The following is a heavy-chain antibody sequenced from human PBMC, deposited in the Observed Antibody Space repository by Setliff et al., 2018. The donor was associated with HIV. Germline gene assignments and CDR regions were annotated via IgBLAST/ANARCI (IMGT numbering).Heavy chain of an antibody. J-gene: IGHJ4*02. CDR3: ARENGDCSGGACYFMLDS. V-gene: IGHV4-34*01. CDR1: GGSFTGYY. D-gene: IGHD2-15*01. CDR2: IDHSGST. Sequence: SETLSLTCAVYGGSFTGYYWSWIRQPPGKGLEWIGEIDHSGSTNYNPSLKSRVTISLDTSKNQFSLKLSSVTAADTAVYYCARENGDCSGGACYFMLDSWGQGTRVTVSS.